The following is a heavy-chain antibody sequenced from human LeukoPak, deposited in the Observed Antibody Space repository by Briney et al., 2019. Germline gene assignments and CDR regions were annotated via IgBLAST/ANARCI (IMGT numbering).Heavy chain of an antibody. CDR3: ARASGYSYGYDN. V-gene: IGHV1-8*01. Sequence: ASVKVSCKASGYTFTSYDINWVRQATGQGLEWMGWMNPNSGNTGYAQRFQGRVTITRNTSINTAYMELSSLRSEDTAMYYCARASGYSYGYDNWGQGTLVTVSS. D-gene: IGHD5-18*01. CDR2: MNPNSGNT. J-gene: IGHJ4*02. CDR1: GYTFTSYD.